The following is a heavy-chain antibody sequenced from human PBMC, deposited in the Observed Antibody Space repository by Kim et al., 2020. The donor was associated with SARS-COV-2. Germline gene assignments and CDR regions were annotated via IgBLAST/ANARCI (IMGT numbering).Heavy chain of an antibody. CDR3: ARNGILTGYSYYFDY. Sequence: SETLSLTCAVYGGSFSGYYWSWIRQPPGKGLEWIGEINHSGSTNYNPSLKSRVTISVDTSKNQFSLKLSSVTAADTAVYYCARNGILTGYSYYFDYWGQGTLVTVSS. V-gene: IGHV4-34*01. D-gene: IGHD3-9*01. CDR1: GGSFSGYY. J-gene: IGHJ4*02. CDR2: INHSGST.